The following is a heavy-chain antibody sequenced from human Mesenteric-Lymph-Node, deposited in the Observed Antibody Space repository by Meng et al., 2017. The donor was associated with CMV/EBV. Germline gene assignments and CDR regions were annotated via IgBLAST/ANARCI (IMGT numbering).Heavy chain of an antibody. D-gene: IGHD2-2*01. CDR1: GGTFSSYT. CDR3: ARDMRRYCSSTSCYWDY. J-gene: IGHJ4*02. CDR2: IIPILGIA. Sequence: SVKVSCKASGGTFSSYTISWVRQAPGQGLEWMGRIIPILGIANYAQKFQGRVTITADKSTSTAYMELSSLRSEDTAVYYCARDMRRYCSSTSCYWDYWGQGTLVTVSS. V-gene: IGHV1-69*04.